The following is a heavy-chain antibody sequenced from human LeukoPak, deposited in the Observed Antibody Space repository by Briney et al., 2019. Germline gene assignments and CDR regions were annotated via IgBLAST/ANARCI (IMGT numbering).Heavy chain of an antibody. CDR1: GLTLSSYA. D-gene: IGHD4-23*01. Sequence: GGSLRLSRAASGLTLSSYAMSWVRQAPGKGLEWVSAISGSGGSTYYADSVKGRFTISRDNSKNTLYLQMNSLRAEDTAVYYCAKDEDGNYNWFDPWGQGTLVTVSS. CDR3: AKDEDGNYNWFDP. V-gene: IGHV3-23*01. J-gene: IGHJ5*02. CDR2: ISGSGGST.